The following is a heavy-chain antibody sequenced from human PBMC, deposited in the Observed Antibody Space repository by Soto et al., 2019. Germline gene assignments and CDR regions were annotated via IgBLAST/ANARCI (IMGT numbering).Heavy chain of an antibody. CDR2: IYYSGST. J-gene: IGHJ5*02. Sequence: SETLSLTCTVSGGSISSGGYYWSWIRQHPGKGLEWIGYIYYSGSTYYNPSLKSRVTISVDTSKNQFSLKLSSVTAADTAVYYCARDNSYSSSYWFDPWGQGTLVTVSS. CDR1: GGSISSGGYY. CDR3: ARDNSYSSSYWFDP. D-gene: IGHD6-6*01. V-gene: IGHV4-31*02.